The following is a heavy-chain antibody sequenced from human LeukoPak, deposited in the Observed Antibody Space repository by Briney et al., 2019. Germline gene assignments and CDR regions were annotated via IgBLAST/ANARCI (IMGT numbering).Heavy chain of an antibody. CDR2: IDPSDSYT. CDR3: ARQPEGTWFDP. V-gene: IGHV5-10-1*01. CDR1: GYSFTSNW. J-gene: IGHJ5*02. D-gene: IGHD1-1*01. Sequence: GESLNISCKGSGYSFTSNWISWVRQVPGKGLEWMGRIDPSDSYTNYSPSFQGHVTISADKSISTAYLQWSSLKASDTAMYYCARQPEGTWFDPWGQGTLVTVSS.